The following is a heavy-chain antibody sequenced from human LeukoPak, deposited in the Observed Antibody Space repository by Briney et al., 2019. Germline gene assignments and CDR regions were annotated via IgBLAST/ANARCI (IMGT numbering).Heavy chain of an antibody. CDR2: ISYDGSNK. Sequence: GGSLRLSCAASGFTFSSSGMHWVRQAPGKGLEWVAVISYDGSNKYYADSVKGRFTISRDNSKNTLYLQMNSLRAGDTAVYYCARDKEYSFDSWGQGTLVTVSS. J-gene: IGHJ4*02. CDR3: ARDKEYSFDS. D-gene: IGHD5-18*01. V-gene: IGHV3-30*03. CDR1: GFTFSSSG.